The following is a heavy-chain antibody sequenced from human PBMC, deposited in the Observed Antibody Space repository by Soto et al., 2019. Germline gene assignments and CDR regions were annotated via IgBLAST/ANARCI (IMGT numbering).Heavy chain of an antibody. D-gene: IGHD6-13*01. Sequence: EVQLLESGGGLVQPGGSLRLSCAASGFTFSSYAMSWVRQAPGKGLEWVSAISGSGGSTYYADSVKGRFTISRDNSKNTLYLHMNSLRAEDTAVYYCAKAKYSSSWYSVWFDPWGQGTLVTVSS. V-gene: IGHV3-23*01. CDR1: GFTFSSYA. CDR2: ISGSGGST. CDR3: AKAKYSSSWYSVWFDP. J-gene: IGHJ5*02.